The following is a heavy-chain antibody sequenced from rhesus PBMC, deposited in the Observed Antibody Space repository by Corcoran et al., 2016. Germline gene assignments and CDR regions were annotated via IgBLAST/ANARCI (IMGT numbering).Heavy chain of an antibody. D-gene: IGHD4-23*01. Sequence: EVQLVQSGAEVKKPGASVKISCKASGYTFTDYYLHWVRQAPGKGLEWVGRVDPEDGEAIHAQKFQERFTITADTSTDTAYMELGSLRSEDTAVYYCATGEGVTTFDYWGQGVLVTVSS. CDR1: GYTFTDYY. V-gene: IGHV1-111*02. J-gene: IGHJ4*01. CDR2: VDPEDGEA. CDR3: ATGEGVTTFDY.